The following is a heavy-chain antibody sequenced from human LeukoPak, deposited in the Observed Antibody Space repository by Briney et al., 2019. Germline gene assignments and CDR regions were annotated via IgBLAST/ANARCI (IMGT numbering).Heavy chain of an antibody. CDR2: IYHSGST. CDR1: GGSISSSNW. Sequence: PSETLSLTCAVSGGSISSSNWWSWVRQPPGKGLEWIGEIYHSGSTNYNPSLKSRVTISVDKSKNQFSLKLSSVTAADTAVYYCARYCSGGSCYSAGYWGQGTLVTVSS. J-gene: IGHJ4*02. V-gene: IGHV4-4*02. D-gene: IGHD2-15*01. CDR3: ARYCSGGSCYSAGY.